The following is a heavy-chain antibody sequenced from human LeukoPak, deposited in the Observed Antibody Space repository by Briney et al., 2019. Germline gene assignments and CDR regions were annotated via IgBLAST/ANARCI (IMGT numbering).Heavy chain of an antibody. CDR1: GFTLSNYW. Sequence: GGSLRLSFAASGFTLSNYWMHWVRQAPGKGLVWVSHINSDGSSTNYADSVKGRFTISRDNAKNMMYLQMNSLRAEDTAVYYCARDLTYHYDSRKTYYYYGMDVWGQGTTVTVSS. D-gene: IGHD3-22*01. J-gene: IGHJ6*02. CDR2: INSDGSST. V-gene: IGHV3-74*01. CDR3: ARDLTYHYDSRKTYYYYGMDV.